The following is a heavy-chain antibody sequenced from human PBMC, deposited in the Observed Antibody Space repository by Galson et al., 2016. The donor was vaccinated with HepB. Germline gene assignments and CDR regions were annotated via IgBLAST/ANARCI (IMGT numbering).Heavy chain of an antibody. V-gene: IGHV1-69*02. CDR1: GGTFTTYP. CDR3: ARPSSGWADDAFDI. CDR2: LIPLLGIP. J-gene: IGHJ3*02. Sequence: SCKASGGTFTTYPITWVRQAPGQGPECLGRLIPLLGIPQYAQKFQGRLTITADKSTSTTYMELTSLRSEDTAVYYCARPSSGWADDAFDIWGQGTMVTVSS. D-gene: IGHD6-19*01.